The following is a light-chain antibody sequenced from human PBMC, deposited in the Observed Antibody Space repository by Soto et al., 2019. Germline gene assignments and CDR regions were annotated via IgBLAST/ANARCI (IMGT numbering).Light chain of an antibody. Sequence: EIVLAQSPGTLSLSPGERATLSCRASQSVFNNNLAWYQQKPGQAPRLVMFGASSRATGVPDRFSGSGSGAHFTLTISRLEPEDFGIYHCQQYGGSPRTFGQGTKLESK. CDR3: QQYGGSPRT. CDR1: QSVFNNN. CDR2: GAS. J-gene: IGKJ2*01. V-gene: IGKV3-20*01.